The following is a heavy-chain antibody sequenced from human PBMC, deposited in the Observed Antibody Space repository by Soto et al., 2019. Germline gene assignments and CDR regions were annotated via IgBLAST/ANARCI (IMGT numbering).Heavy chain of an antibody. CDR3: ARGEVVSVVAATTFDY. J-gene: IGHJ4*02. CDR2: IYYSGST. CDR1: GGSISSGGYY. D-gene: IGHD2-15*01. Sequence: SETLSLTCTVSGGSISSGGYYWSWIRQHPGKGLEWIGYIYYSGSTYYNPSLKSRVTISVDTSKNQFSLKLSSVTAADTAVYYCARGEVVSVVAATTFDYWGQGTLVTVSS. V-gene: IGHV4-31*03.